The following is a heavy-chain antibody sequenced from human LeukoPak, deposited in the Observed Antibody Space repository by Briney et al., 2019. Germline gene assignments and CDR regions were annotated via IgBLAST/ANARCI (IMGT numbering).Heavy chain of an antibody. CDR1: GGSISSGGYY. V-gene: IGHV4-31*03. J-gene: IGHJ4*02. CDR3: ARDGIAAGGSVGH. Sequence: PSQTLSLTCTVSGGSISSGGYYWSWIRQHPGKGLEWIGYIYYSGSTYYNPSLKSRVTISVDTSKNQFSLKLSSVTAADTAVYYCARDGIAAGGSVGHWGQGTLVTVSS. CDR2: IYYSGST. D-gene: IGHD6-13*01.